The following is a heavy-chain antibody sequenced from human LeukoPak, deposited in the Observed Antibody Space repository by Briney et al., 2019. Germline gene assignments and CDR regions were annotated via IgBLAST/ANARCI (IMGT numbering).Heavy chain of an antibody. V-gene: IGHV4-38-2*02. CDR3: ARVSSSSFNWFDP. D-gene: IGHD6-13*01. Sequence: PSETLSLTCTVSGYSISSGYYWGWIRQPPGKGLEWIGEIYHSGSTNYNPSLKSRVTISVDTSKNQFSLKLSSMTAADTAVYYCARVSSSSFNWFDPWGQGTLVTVSS. CDR1: GYSISSGYY. CDR2: IYHSGST. J-gene: IGHJ5*02.